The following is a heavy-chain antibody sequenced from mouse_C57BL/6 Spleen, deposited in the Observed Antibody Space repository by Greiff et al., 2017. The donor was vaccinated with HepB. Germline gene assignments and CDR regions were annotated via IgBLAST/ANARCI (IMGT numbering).Heavy chain of an antibody. CDR1: GYAFSSYW. Sequence: VKLMESGAELVKPGASVKISCKASGYAFSSYWMNWVKQRPGKGLEWIGQIYPGDGDTNYNGKFKGKATLTADKSSSTAYMQLSSLTSEDSAVYFCARSVATDEAMDYWGQGTSVTVSS. D-gene: IGHD1-1*02. J-gene: IGHJ4*01. CDR3: ARSVATDEAMDY. CDR2: IYPGDGDT. V-gene: IGHV1-80*01.